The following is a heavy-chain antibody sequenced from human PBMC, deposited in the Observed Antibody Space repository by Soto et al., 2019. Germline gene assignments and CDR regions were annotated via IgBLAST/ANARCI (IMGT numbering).Heavy chain of an antibody. CDR3: ANPDGATYNFGD. J-gene: IGHJ4*01. Sequence: EVQLLESGGGSVQPGGSLRLSCAASGFNFNTQSMSWVRQAPGKGLEWVSAISRSGGSTYYADSGKGRFTISRDNYKKTLYLQISSLTAEDTALYCCANPDGATYNFGDWGQGTLVIVSS. D-gene: IGHD3-10*01. V-gene: IGHV3-23*01. CDR1: GFNFNTQS. CDR2: ISRSGGST.